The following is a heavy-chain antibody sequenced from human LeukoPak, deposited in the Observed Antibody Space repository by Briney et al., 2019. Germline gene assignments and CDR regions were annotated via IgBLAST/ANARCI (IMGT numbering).Heavy chain of an antibody. CDR2: IIPIFGTA. J-gene: IGHJ4*02. CDR3: ASQGGWSDYYFDY. V-gene: IGHV1-69*13. Sequence: ASVKVSCKASGGTFSSYAISWVRQAPGQGLEWMGGIIPIFGTANYAQKFQGRVTITADESTSTAYMELSSLRSEDTAVYYCASQGGWSDYYFDYWGQGTLVTVSS. D-gene: IGHD6-19*01. CDR1: GGTFSSYA.